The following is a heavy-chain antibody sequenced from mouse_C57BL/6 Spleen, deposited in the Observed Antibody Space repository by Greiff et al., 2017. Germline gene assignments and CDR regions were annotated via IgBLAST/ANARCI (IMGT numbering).Heavy chain of an antibody. J-gene: IGHJ4*01. Sequence: QVHVKQPGAELVKPGASVKVSCKASGYTFTSYWMHWVKQRPGQGLEWIGRIHPSDSDTNYNQKFKGKATLTVDKSSSTAYMQLSSLTSEDSAVYYCAMELGYAMDYWGQGTSVTVSS. D-gene: IGHD4-1*01. CDR2: IHPSDSDT. V-gene: IGHV1-74*01. CDR1: GYTFTSYW. CDR3: AMELGYAMDY.